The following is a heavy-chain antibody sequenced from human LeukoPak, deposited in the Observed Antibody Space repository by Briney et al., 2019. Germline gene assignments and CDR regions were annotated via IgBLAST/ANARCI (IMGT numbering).Heavy chain of an antibody. CDR2: IYYSGST. CDR3: ARDSAAGSYYYFTDV. D-gene: IGHD1-1*01. V-gene: IGHV4-59*01. CDR1: GGSISSYY. Sequence: SETLSLTCTVSGGSISSYYWSWIRQPPGTGLEWIGYIYYSGSTNYKSSLKSRVTISVDTSKNQFSLKLSSVTAADTAVYYCARDSAAGSYYYFTDVWGKGTTVTIS. J-gene: IGHJ6*03.